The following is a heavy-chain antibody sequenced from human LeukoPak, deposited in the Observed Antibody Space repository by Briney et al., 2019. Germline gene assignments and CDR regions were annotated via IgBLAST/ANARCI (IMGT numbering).Heavy chain of an antibody. J-gene: IGHJ4*02. V-gene: IGHV3-23*01. CDR3: AKGYCDSSLHYFDF. D-gene: IGHD2-21*01. CDR1: GFIFSTYA. CDR2: ITGTYGST. Sequence: GGSLRLSCATSGFIFSTYAMSWVRQAPGKGLEWVASITGTYGSTYYADSVRGRFTISRDNSKNTLYLQMNSLRAEDTAVYYCAKGYCDSSLHYFDFWGQGILVTVSS.